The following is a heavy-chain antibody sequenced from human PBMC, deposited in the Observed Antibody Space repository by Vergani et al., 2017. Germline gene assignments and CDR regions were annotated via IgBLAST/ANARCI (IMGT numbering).Heavy chain of an antibody. CDR3: ASRPLXSYVVQLEPYAFDI. CDR2: IIPIFGTA. Sequence: QVQLVQSGAEVKKPGSSVKVSCKASGGTFSSYAISWVRQAPGQGLEWMGGIIPIFGTANYAQKFQGRVTITADESTSTAYMELSSLRSEDTAVYYCASRPLXSYVVQLEPYAFDIWGQGTMVTVSS. J-gene: IGHJ3*02. CDR1: GGTFSSYA. D-gene: IGHD1-1*01. V-gene: IGHV1-69*01.